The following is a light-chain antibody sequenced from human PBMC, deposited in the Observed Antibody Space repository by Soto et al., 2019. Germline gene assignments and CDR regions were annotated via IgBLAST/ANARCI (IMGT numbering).Light chain of an antibody. V-gene: IGLV2-14*01. J-gene: IGLJ2*01. CDR2: DVS. CDR1: SGDVGGYKY. CDR3: SSYTSSTTLYVV. Sequence: QSALTQPASVSGSPGQSITISCTGTSGDVGGYKYVSWYQQHPGKAPKLMIYDVSNRPSGVSNRFSGSKSGNTASLTISGLQAEDEADYYCSSYTSSTTLYVVFGGGTKLTVL.